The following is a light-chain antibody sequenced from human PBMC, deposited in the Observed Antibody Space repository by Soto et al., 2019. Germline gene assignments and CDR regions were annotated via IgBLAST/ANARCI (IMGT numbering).Light chain of an antibody. CDR1: QGISSTS. V-gene: IGKV3-20*01. CDR2: GGS. CDR3: QQYGSAPPWM. J-gene: IGKJ1*01. Sequence: IVLTQSPGTLSLSPGERATLSCRASQGISSTSVAWYQQKPGQAPRLLIYGGSSRATGIPDRFSGSGSGTDFTLSSGRLEPEDFAVYYCQQYGSAPPWMCGQATKVEIK.